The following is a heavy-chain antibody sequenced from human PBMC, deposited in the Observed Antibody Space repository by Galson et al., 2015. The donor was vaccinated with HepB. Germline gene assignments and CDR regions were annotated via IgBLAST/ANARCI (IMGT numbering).Heavy chain of an antibody. D-gene: IGHD3-3*01. CDR2: ISSSGSTI. V-gene: IGHV3-11*01. CDR3: ARDYYDFWSGYPYYFDY. CDR1: GFTFSNYY. Sequence: SLRLSCAASGFTFSNYYMSWIRQAPGKGLEWVSYISSSGSTIYYADSVKGRFTISRDNAKNSLYLQMNSLRAEDTAVYYCARDYYDFWSGYPYYFDYWGQGTLVTVSS. J-gene: IGHJ4*02.